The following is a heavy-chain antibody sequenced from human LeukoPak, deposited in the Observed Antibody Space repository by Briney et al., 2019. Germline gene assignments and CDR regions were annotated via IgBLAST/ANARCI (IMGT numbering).Heavy chain of an antibody. CDR2: ISSSGSTI. J-gene: IGHJ3*02. Sequence: GGSLRLSCAASGFTFSSYEMNWVRQAPGKGLEWVSYISSSGSTIYYADSVKGRFTISRDNAKKSLYLQMDSLRAEDTAVYYCARVSIGPHDAFDIWGQGTMVTVSS. CDR1: GFTFSSYE. V-gene: IGHV3-48*03. D-gene: IGHD3-3*02. CDR3: ARVSIGPHDAFDI.